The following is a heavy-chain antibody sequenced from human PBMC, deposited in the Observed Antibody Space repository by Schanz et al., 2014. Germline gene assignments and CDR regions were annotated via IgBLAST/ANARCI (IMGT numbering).Heavy chain of an antibody. CDR1: GFTFSSYG. J-gene: IGHJ6*02. CDR2: IWYDGSNK. Sequence: QVQLVESGGGVVQPGRSLRLSCAASGFTFSSYGMHWVRQAPGKGLEWVAIIWYDGSNKYYADSVKGRFTISRDNPKNTLYLQMNSLRAEDTAVYYCARDTTSMGESGFYYYGMDVWGQGTTATVSS. D-gene: IGHD1-26*01. V-gene: IGHV3-33*01. CDR3: ARDTTSMGESGFYYYGMDV.